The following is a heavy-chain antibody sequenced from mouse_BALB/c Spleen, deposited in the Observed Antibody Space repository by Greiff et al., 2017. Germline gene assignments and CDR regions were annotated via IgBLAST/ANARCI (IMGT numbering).Heavy chain of an antibody. CDR1: GYTFTSYY. V-gene: IGHV1S81*02. D-gene: IGHD2-1*01. CDR3: ARGGKGFAY. Sequence: QVQLQQSGAELVKPGASVKLSCKASGYTFTSYYMYWVKQRPGQGLEWIGEINPSNGGTNFNEKFKSKATLTVDKSSSTAYMQLSSLTSEDSAVYYCARGGKGFAYWGQGTLVTVSA. CDR2: INPSNGGT. J-gene: IGHJ3*01.